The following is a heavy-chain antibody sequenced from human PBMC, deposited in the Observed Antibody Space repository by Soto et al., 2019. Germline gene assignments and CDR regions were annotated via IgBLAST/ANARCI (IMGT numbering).Heavy chain of an antibody. CDR3: ARDMVRGVIITEPNYGMDV. CDR1: GYTFPSYY. D-gene: IGHD3-10*01. J-gene: IGHJ6*02. V-gene: IGHV1-46*01. CDR2: INPSGGST. Sequence: VKVSRKASGYTFPSYYMPWVRQAPGQGLEWMGIINPSGGSTSYAQKFQGRVTMTRDTSTSTVYMELSSLRSEDTAVYYCARDMVRGVIITEPNYGMDVWGQGTTVTVSS.